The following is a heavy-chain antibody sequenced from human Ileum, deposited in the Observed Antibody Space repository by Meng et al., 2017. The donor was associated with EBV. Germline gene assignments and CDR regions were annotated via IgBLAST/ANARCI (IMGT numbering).Heavy chain of an antibody. J-gene: IGHJ4*02. V-gene: IGHV3-74*01. CDR1: EFTFSAYW. D-gene: IGHD5-12*01. Sequence: VQLVESGGGLVQPGGSLSLSCAASEFTFSAYWIHWVRQAPGKGLVWVSRISPDGDTTHYADFVKGRFTISRDNAKNTLYLQMNSLRAEDTALYYCARDFDSGTGYWGQGILVTVSS. CDR2: ISPDGDTT. CDR3: ARDFDSGTGY.